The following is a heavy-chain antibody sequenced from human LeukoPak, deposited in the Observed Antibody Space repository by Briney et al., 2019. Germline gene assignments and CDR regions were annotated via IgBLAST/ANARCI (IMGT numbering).Heavy chain of an antibody. D-gene: IGHD6-19*01. Sequence: PSETLSLTCTVSGGSISPYYWSWIRQPPGKGLEWIGYIYYSGSTKYNPSLESRATISLDMSKNQFSLRLSSVTAADTAVYYCARRLAVTGRYYFDYWGQGTLVTVSS. CDR3: ARRLAVTGRYYFDY. V-gene: IGHV4-59*08. CDR1: GGSISPYY. J-gene: IGHJ4*02. CDR2: IYYSGST.